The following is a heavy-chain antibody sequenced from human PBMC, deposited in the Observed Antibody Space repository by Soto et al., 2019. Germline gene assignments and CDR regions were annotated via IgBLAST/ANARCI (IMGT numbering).Heavy chain of an antibody. V-gene: IGHV4-59*01. D-gene: IGHD3-16*01. CDR1: GGSINNYY. Sequence: ETLSLTCTVSGGSINNYYWSWIRQPPGKGLEWIGYIYSRGSTNYHPSLKSRVTISVDTSKNQFSLQLRSVTAADTAGYYCARVWGSYSDHWGLGTLVTVSS. CDR2: IYSRGST. CDR3: ARVWGSYSDH. J-gene: IGHJ4*02.